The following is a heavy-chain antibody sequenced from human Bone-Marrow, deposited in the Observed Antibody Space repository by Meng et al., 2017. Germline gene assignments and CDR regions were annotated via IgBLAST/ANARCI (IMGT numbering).Heavy chain of an antibody. CDR3: AKDDYGDYLYNWFDP. Sequence: GGSLRLSCAASGFTFSSYAMHWVRQAPGKGLEWVAVISYDGSNKYYADSVKGRFTISRDNSKNTLYLQMNSLRAEDTAVYYCAKDDYGDYLYNWFDPWGQGTLVTVSS. CDR2: ISYDGSNK. CDR1: GFTFSSYA. D-gene: IGHD4-17*01. J-gene: IGHJ5*02. V-gene: IGHV3-30*04.